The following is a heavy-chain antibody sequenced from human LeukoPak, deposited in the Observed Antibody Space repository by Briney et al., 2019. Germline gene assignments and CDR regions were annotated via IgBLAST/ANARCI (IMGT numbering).Heavy chain of an antibody. Sequence: GAFLQISFKVSGYSFTNYWIAWVRQMSGKGLEWMWIIYPGDSDTKYSPSFQGQVTMSADKSTTTTYLQWSSLKASDTAMYYCARSGSGYSYGYAYWGQGTLVTVSS. D-gene: IGHD5-18*01. J-gene: IGHJ4*02. CDR3: ARSGSGYSYGYAY. CDR2: IYPGDSDT. V-gene: IGHV5-51*01. CDR1: GYSFTNYW.